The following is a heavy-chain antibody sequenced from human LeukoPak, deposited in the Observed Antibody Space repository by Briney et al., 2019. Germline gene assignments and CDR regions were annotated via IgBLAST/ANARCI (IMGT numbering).Heavy chain of an antibody. Sequence: GGSLRLSCAASGFTFSSHWMSWVRQAPGKGLEWVANIKKDGSEKYYVDAVKGRFTISRDNSKNTLYLQMSSLRAEDTAVYYCARDYERYYYYMDVWGKGTTVTVSS. V-gene: IGHV3-7*01. CDR2: IKKDGSEK. CDR3: ARDYERYYYYMDV. J-gene: IGHJ6*03. CDR1: GFTFSSHW. D-gene: IGHD3-16*01.